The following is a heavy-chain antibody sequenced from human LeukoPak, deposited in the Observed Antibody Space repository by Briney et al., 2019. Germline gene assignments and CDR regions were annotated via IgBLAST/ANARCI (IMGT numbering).Heavy chain of an antibody. CDR2: INPNSGGT. CDR3: AREGDVVADVNWFDP. J-gene: IGHJ5*02. Sequence: GASVKVSCKVSGYTLTELSMHWLRQAPGQGPEWMGWINPNSGGTKYAQKFQGRVTMTRDTSISTAYMELSRLRSDDTAVYYCAREGDVVADVNWFDPWGQGTLVTVSS. V-gene: IGHV1-2*02. D-gene: IGHD2-2*01. CDR1: GYTLTELS.